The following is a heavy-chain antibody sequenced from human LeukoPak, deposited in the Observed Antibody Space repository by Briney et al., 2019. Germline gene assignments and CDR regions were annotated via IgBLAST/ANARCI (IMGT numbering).Heavy chain of an antibody. Sequence: ASVKVSCKVSGYTLTELSMHWVRQAPGKGLEWMGGFDPEDGETIYAQKFQGRVTMTEDTSTDTAYMELSSLRSEDTAVYYWATGDTVTTWFFDYWGQGTLVTVSS. D-gene: IGHD4-17*01. V-gene: IGHV1-24*01. CDR2: FDPEDGET. CDR3: ATGDTVTTWFFDY. J-gene: IGHJ4*02. CDR1: GYTLTELS.